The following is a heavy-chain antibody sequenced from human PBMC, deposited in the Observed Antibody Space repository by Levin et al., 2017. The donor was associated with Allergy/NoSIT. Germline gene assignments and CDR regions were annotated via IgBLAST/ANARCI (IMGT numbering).Heavy chain of an antibody. V-gene: IGHV3-74*03. CDR3: TRHYLGSGVPGY. D-gene: IGHD3-10*01. CDR1: GFTFSRYW. CDR2: INSDGRST. J-gene: IGHJ4*02. Sequence: GGSLRLSCVASGFTFSRYWMHWVRQAPGKGLVWVSRINSDGRSTTYAESVKGRFTISRDNAKNTLYLQMNSLRAEDTAVYYCTRHYLGSGVPGYWGQGALVTVSS.